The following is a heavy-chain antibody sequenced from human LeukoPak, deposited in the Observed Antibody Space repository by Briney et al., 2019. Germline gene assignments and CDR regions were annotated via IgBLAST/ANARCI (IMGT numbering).Heavy chain of an antibody. J-gene: IGHJ4*02. CDR2: IRSKAYGGTA. V-gene: IGHV3-49*03. Sequence: GGSLRLSCSASGFTFGDYSMSWFRQAPGKGLEWVGFIRSKAYGGTAEYAASVKGRFTISRDDSESIAYLQMDSLKTEDTAVYYCSREIRYFDWFRADYWGQGTLVTVSS. CDR1: GFTFGDYS. CDR3: SREIRYFDWFRADY. D-gene: IGHD3-9*01.